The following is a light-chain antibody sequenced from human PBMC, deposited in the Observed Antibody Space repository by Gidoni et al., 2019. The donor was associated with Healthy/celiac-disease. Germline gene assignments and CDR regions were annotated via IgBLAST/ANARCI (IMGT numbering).Light chain of an antibody. J-gene: IGKJ1*01. CDR2: KSY. Sequence: DIQMTRSPSTLSASVGDRVTITCRASQSISSWLAWYQQKPGKAPKLLLYKSYSLASGVPSRFSGCGSGSYFTLTISSLQPDDFSTYYCQQYNSHSRTFGQGTKVEIK. V-gene: IGKV1-5*03. CDR1: QSISSW. CDR3: QQYNSHSRT.